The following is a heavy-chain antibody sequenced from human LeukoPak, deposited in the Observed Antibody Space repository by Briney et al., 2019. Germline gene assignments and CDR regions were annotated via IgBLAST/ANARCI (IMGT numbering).Heavy chain of an antibody. Sequence: KPSETLSLTCAVYGGSFSGYYWSWIRQPPGKGLEWIGYIYYSGSTNYNPSLKSRVTISVDTSKNQFSLKLSSVTAADTAVYYCARGGIAAAGIHYYYYMDVWGKGTTVTVSS. CDR1: GGSFSGYY. CDR2: IYYSGST. D-gene: IGHD6-13*01. J-gene: IGHJ6*03. CDR3: ARGGIAAAGIHYYYYMDV. V-gene: IGHV4-59*08.